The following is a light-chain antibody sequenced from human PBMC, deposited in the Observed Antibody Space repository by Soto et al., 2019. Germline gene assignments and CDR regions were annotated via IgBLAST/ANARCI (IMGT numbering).Light chain of an antibody. Sequence: PGERVTLSCRASQSVSSSYLTWYQQKPGQAPRLLIYGASTRATSIPARFSGSGSGTDFTLTIGSLQPEDFATYYCQQYDNLLSFGGGTKVEIK. CDR1: QSVSSSY. CDR2: GAS. CDR3: QQYDNLLS. V-gene: IGKV3D-7*01. J-gene: IGKJ4*01.